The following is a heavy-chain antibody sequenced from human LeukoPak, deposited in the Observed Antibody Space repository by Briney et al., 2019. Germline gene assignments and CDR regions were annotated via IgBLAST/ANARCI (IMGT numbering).Heavy chain of an antibody. D-gene: IGHD5-18*01. CDR3: AREWIQPGWGDWFDP. CDR2: INTNTGNP. J-gene: IGHJ5*02. Sequence: GASVKVSCKASGYTFTSYAMNWVRQAPGQGPEWMGWINTNTGNPTYAQGFTGRFVFSLDTSVSTAYLQISSLKAEDTAVYYCAREWIQPGWGDWFDPWGQGTLVTVSS. CDR1: GYTFTSYA. V-gene: IGHV7-4-1*02.